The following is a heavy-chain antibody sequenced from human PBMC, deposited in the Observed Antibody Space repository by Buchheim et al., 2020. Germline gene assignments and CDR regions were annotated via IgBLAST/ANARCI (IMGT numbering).Heavy chain of an antibody. D-gene: IGHD2/OR15-2a*01. J-gene: IGHJ4*02. V-gene: IGHV1-69*08. CDR3: ARGNPGIGFPLYYFDF. Sequence: QVQLVQSGAEARKPGSSVKVSCKSSGGAFSTYAMNWVRQAPGQGLEWMGKIIPALGTTHYAKKFQGRLTITADRSTSTVYMELHGLRSEDTAFYYSARGNPGIGFPLYYFDFWGQGTL. CDR1: GGAFSTYA. CDR2: IIPALGTT.